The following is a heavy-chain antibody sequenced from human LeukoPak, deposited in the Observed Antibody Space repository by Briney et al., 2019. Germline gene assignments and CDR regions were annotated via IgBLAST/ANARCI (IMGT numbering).Heavy chain of an antibody. Sequence: SETLSLTCTVSGGSISSYYWSWIRQPAGKGLEWVGRIYTSGSTNYNPSLKSRVTMSVDTSKNQFSLKLSSVTAADTAVYYCARDTGRAVAYYGFDPWGQGTLVTVSS. CDR3: ARDTGRAVAYYGFDP. V-gene: IGHV4-4*07. D-gene: IGHD3-10*01. J-gene: IGHJ5*02. CDR1: GGSISSYY. CDR2: IYTSGST.